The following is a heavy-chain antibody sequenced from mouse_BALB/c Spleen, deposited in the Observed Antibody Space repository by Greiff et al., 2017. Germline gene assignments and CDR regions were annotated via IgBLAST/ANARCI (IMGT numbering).Heavy chain of an antibody. CDR3: ARDRTTMITSYWYFDV. Sequence: EVKVVESGGGLVKPGGSLKLSCAASGFTFSDYYMYWVRQTPEKRLEWVATISDGGSYTYYPDSVKGRFTISRDNAKNNLYLQMSSLKSEDTAMYYCARDRTTMITSYWYFDVWGAGTTVTVSS. CDR2: ISDGGSYT. D-gene: IGHD2-4*01. CDR1: GFTFSDYY. V-gene: IGHV5-4*02. J-gene: IGHJ1*01.